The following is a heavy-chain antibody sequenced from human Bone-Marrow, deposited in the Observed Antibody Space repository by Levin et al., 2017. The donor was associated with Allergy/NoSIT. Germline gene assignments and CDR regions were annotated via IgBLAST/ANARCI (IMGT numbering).Heavy chain of an antibody. CDR3: ARTVPNSSKFDY. CDR2: INTDGTTT. Sequence: PGGSLRLSCATSGFTFSSYWMHWVRQAPGKGPVWVSRINTDGTTTTYADSVKGRFTISSDNAKNTVFLQMNSLRAEDTAVYYCARTVPNSSKFDYWGQGTLVTVSS. CDR1: GFTFSSYW. J-gene: IGHJ4*02. D-gene: IGHD2/OR15-2a*01. V-gene: IGHV3-74*01.